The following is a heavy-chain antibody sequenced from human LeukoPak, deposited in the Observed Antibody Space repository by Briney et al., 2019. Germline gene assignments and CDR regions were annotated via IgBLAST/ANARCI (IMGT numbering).Heavy chain of an antibody. CDR3: ARAGYSSSWYRGFDP. Sequence: SVKVSCKASGYTFTGYYMHWVRQAPGQGLEWMGWINPNSGGTNYAQKFQGRVTMTRDTSISTAYMELSRLRSDDTAVYYCARAGYSSSWYRGFDPWGQGTLVTVSS. V-gene: IGHV1-2*02. CDR1: GYTFTGYY. J-gene: IGHJ5*02. CDR2: INPNSGGT. D-gene: IGHD6-13*01.